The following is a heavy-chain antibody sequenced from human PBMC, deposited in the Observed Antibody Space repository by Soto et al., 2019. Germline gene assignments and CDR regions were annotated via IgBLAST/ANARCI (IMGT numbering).Heavy chain of an antibody. V-gene: IGHV4-59*08. CDR2: IYYSGST. D-gene: IGHD2-15*01. CDR3: FFQAGDGIRDCSGGSCYTLHFDY. Sequence: SETLSLTCTVSGGSISSYYWSWIRQPPGKGLEWIGYIYYSGSTNYNPSLKSRVTISVDTSKNQFSLKLSSVTAADTAVYYCFFQAGDGIRDCSGGSCYTLHFDYWGQGTLVTVSS. J-gene: IGHJ4*02. CDR1: GGSISSYY.